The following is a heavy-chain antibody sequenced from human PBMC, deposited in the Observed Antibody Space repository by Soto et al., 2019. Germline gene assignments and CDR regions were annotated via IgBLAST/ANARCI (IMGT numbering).Heavy chain of an antibody. CDR3: AREGTYCSGGSCYPHFDY. CDR1: GFTFSSYG. D-gene: IGHD2-15*01. Sequence: QVQLVESGGGVVQPGRSLRLSCAASGFTFSSYGMHWVRQAPGKGLEWVAGIWYDGSNKYYADFVKGRFTISRDNSKITLYLQMNSLRAEDTAVYYCAREGTYCSGGSCYPHFDYWGQGTLVTVSS. V-gene: IGHV3-33*01. J-gene: IGHJ4*02. CDR2: IWYDGSNK.